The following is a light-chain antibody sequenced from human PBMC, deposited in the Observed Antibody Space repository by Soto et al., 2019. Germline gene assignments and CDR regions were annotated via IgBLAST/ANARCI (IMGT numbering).Light chain of an antibody. V-gene: IGKV3-20*01. Sequence: EIVLTQSPATLSLSPGERATLSCRASHSINTYLSWYHQQTAHAPPLLLYGASSRATGIPARFIASGSATAFTPPTISLLPAEYAAYYCQQYCSSSPRTFGQGTKVDIK. J-gene: IGKJ1*01. CDR1: HSINTY. CDR3: QQYCSSSPRT. CDR2: GAS.